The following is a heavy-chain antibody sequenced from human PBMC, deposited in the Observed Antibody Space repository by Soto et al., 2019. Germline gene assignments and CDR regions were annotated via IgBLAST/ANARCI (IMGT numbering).Heavy chain of an antibody. CDR2: IYYSGST. CDR3: ASHPPLRYFDWLPQDYYYYGMDV. V-gene: IGHV4-39*01. Sequence: SETLSLTCAVYGGSFSGYYRGWIRQPPGKGLEWIGSIYYSGSTYYNPSLKSRVTISVDTSKNQFSLKLSSVTAADTAVYYCASHPPLRYFDWLPQDYYYYGMDVWGQGTTVTVSS. D-gene: IGHD3-9*01. CDR1: GGSFSGYY. J-gene: IGHJ6*02.